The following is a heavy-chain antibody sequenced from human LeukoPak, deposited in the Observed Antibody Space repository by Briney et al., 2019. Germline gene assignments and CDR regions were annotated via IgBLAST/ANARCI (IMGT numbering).Heavy chain of an antibody. CDR2: ISSSGSTI. J-gene: IGHJ4*02. V-gene: IGHV3-11*04. CDR3: ARDSTMIVVIYYFDY. D-gene: IGHD3-22*01. CDR1: GFTFSDYY. Sequence: GGSLRLSCAASGFTFSDYYMSWIRQAPGKELEWVSYISSSGSTIYYADSVKGRFTISRDNAKNSLYLQMNSLRAEDTAVYYCARDSTMIVVIYYFDYWGQGTLVTVSS.